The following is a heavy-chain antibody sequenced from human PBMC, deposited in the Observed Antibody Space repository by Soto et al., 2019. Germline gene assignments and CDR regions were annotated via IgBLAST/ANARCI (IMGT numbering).Heavy chain of an antibody. CDR3: ARARLFLRFGELSQGCFDP. Sequence: QVQLQESGPGLVKPSQTLSLTCTVSGGSISSGGYYWSWIRQHPGKGLEWIGYIYYSGSTYYNPSLKSRVTISVDTSKNQFSLKLSSVTAADTAVYYCARARLFLRFGELSQGCFDPWGQGTLVTVSS. CDR2: IYYSGST. J-gene: IGHJ5*02. CDR1: GGSISSGGYY. D-gene: IGHD3-10*01. V-gene: IGHV4-31*03.